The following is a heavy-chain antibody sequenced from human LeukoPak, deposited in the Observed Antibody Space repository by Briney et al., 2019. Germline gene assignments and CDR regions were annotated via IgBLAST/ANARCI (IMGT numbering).Heavy chain of an antibody. CDR3: ARGLEDVTVTTFGY. V-gene: IGHV4-34*01. J-gene: IGHJ4*02. CDR1: GGSFSGYY. Sequence: SETLSLTCAVYGGSFSGYYWSWIRQPPGKGLEWIGEINHSGSTNYNPSLKSRVTISVDTSKNQFSLKLSSVTAADTAVYYCARGLEDVTVTTFGYWGQGTLVTVSS. CDR2: INHSGST. D-gene: IGHD4-17*01.